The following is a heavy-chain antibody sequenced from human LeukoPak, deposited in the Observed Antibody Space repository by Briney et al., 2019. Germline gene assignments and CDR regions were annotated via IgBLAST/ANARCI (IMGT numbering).Heavy chain of an antibody. CDR2: ISAYNGNT. J-gene: IGHJ4*02. CDR1: GYTFTSYG. D-gene: IGHD6-19*01. CDR3: AGERHGSGWYRYDY. Sequence: ASVKVSCKASGYTFTSYGISWVRQAPGQGPEWMGWISAYNGNTNYAQKLQGRVTMTTDTSTRTAYMELRSLRSDDTAVYFCAGERHGSGWYRYDYWGQGTLVTVSS. V-gene: IGHV1-18*01.